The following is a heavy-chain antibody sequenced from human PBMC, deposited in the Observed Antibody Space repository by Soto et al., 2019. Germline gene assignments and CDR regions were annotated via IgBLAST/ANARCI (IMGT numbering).Heavy chain of an antibody. J-gene: IGHJ4*02. CDR3: ARTLPNRQLFDS. CDR1: GGFI. V-gene: IGHV4-59*01. CDR2: NYNSRRY. Sequence: SETLSLTCTVSGGFIWGWIRQSPDKGLEWIGYNYNSRRYNYNPSLESRLTISIDTSKNQFSLRLASVTAADTAVYYCARTLPNRQLFDSWSQGTLVPSPQ. D-gene: IGHD1-1*01.